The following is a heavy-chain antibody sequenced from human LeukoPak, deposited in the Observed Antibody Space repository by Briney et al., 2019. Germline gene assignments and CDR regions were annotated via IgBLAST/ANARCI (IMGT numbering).Heavy chain of an antibody. CDR3: AREGATGYYFDY. CDR2: ISSSSSYI. D-gene: IGHD5-12*01. J-gene: IGHJ4*02. V-gene: IGHV3-21*01. CDR1: GFTFSSYS. Sequence: GGSLRLSCAASGFTFSSYSMNWVRQAPGKGLEWVSSISSSSSYIYYADSVKGRFTISRDNARKSLYLQMNSLRAEDTAVYYCAREGATGYYFDYWGQGTLVTVSS.